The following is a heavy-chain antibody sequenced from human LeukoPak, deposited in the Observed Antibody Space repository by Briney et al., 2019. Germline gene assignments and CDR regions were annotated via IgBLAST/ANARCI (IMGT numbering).Heavy chain of an antibody. CDR3: ARHRLDGAVTTALDY. D-gene: IGHD4-17*01. V-gene: IGHV5-51*01. J-gene: IGHJ4*02. CDR1: GYSFARHW. CDR2: IYPGDSDT. Sequence: GEPLNISCQGSGYSFARHWITWVRQMHGKGLEWTGIIYPGDSDTRYSPSFQGQVTISADQSTSTAYLRWGSLQASDTAVYFCARHRLDGAVTTALDYWGQGTLVTVSS.